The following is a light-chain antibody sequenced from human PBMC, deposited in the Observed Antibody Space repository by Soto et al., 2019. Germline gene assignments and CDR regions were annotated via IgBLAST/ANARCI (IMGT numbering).Light chain of an antibody. CDR1: QSVSSY. CDR3: QQYSNWPPLYT. V-gene: IGKV3-15*01. CDR2: DAS. Sequence: EIVMTQSPATLSVSPGERATLSCRASQSVSSYLAWYQQKTGLPPRLLIYDASPRATGIPDRFSGSGSGTDFTLTISSLQSADFAVYYCQQYSNWPPLYTFGRGTKLEIK. J-gene: IGKJ2*01.